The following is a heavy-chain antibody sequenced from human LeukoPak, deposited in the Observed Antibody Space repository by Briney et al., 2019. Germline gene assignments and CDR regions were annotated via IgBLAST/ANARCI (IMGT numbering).Heavy chain of an antibody. V-gene: IGHV4-30-4*01. CDR2: IYYGGST. Sequence: SETLSLTCTVSGGSISSGDYYWSWIRQPPGKGLEWIGYIYYGGSTYYNPSLKSRVTISVDTSKNQFSLKLSSVTAADTAVYYCARIEHYYYYGMDVWGQGTTVTVSS. CDR1: GGSISSGDYY. J-gene: IGHJ6*02. CDR3: ARIEHYYYYGMDV.